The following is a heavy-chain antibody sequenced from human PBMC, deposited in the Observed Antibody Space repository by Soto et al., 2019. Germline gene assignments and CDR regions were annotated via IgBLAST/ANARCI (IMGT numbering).Heavy chain of an antibody. CDR1: GGSIRSGGYY. CDR2: VYYSGST. J-gene: IGHJ4*02. CDR3: VRGVGNDYSDYYFDY. D-gene: IGHD4-17*01. V-gene: IGHV4-31*03. Sequence: SETLSLTCTVSGGSIRSGGYYWSWIRQPPGKGLEWIGYVYYSGSTYFNPSLKSRVTISVDTSKNQFSLKLSSVTAADTAVYYCVRGVGNDYSDYYFDYWGQGTLVTVSS.